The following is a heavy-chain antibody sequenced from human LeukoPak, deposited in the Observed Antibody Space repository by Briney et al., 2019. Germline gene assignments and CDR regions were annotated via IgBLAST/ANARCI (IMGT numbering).Heavy chain of an antibody. CDR1: GGSVSSGSYY. CDR3: TREKSQSRNYYYYGMDV. J-gene: IGHJ6*02. V-gene: IGHV4-61*01. Sequence: SETLSLTCTVSGGSVSSGSYYWSWIRQPPGKGLEWIGYIYYSGSTNYNPSLKSRVTISVDTSKNQFSLKLSSVTAADTAAYYCTREKSQSRNYYYYGMDVWGQGTTVTVSS. CDR2: IYYSGST.